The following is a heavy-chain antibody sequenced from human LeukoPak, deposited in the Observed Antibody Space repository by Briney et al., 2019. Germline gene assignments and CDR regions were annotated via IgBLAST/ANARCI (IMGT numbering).Heavy chain of an antibody. CDR2: IHYSGST. CDR3: AREREPGYGDYFDY. D-gene: IGHD4-17*01. J-gene: IGHJ4*02. V-gene: IGHV4-59*12. Sequence: KASETLSLTCTVSGDSISSYWWSWIRQSPGKGLEWIGYIHYSGSTKYNPSFKSRVTISVDTSRNQFSLKLSSVTAADTAVYYCAREREPGYGDYFDYWGQGTLVTVSS. CDR1: GDSISSYW.